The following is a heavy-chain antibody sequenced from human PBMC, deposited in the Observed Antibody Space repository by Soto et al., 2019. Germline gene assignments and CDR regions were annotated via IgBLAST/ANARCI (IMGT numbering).Heavy chain of an antibody. CDR3: ARFEGGASGTYGLDV. CDR2: LSNSGGTT. V-gene: IGHV3-23*01. J-gene: IGHJ6*02. D-gene: IGHD3-10*01. Sequence: VQLLESGGGLVQPGGSLGLSCAGSGFTFANYAMSWVRQAPGQGLEWVSVLSNSGGTTYYADSVKGRFTISRDNFKNTLYLQLDSLRAEDTAIYYCARFEGGASGTYGLDVWGQGPTVTVS. CDR1: GFTFANYA.